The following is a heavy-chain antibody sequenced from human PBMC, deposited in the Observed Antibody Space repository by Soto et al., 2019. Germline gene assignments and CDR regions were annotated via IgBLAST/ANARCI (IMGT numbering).Heavy chain of an antibody. J-gene: IGHJ4*02. CDR3: AKDYYDSSGYYPPALVFDF. CDR2: INAGNGNT. V-gene: IGHV1-3*01. D-gene: IGHD3-22*01. CDR1: GYTFTSYA. Sequence: GASVKASCKASGYTFTSYALHWLRQAHGQRLEWMGWINAGNGNTKYSQKFQGRVTITRDTSASTAYMELSSLRSEDTAVYYCAKDYYDSSGYYPPALVFDFWGQGTLVTVSS.